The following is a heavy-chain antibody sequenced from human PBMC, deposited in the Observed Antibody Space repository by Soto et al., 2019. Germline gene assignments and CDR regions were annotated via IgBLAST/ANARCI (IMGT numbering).Heavy chain of an antibody. CDR3: TRGLRPISTGTGAY. Sequence: EVQLVESGGGLVPPGGSVRLSCAASGFIFKMYWMHWVRQTPGKGLVWISRIYNDGSYTDYADSVKGRFTISRDNVNDTLYLQMNNLRAEDSGLYYCTRGLRPISTGTGAYWGQGTQVTVSS. CDR1: GFIFKMYW. J-gene: IGHJ4*02. CDR2: IYNDGSYT. V-gene: IGHV3-74*01. D-gene: IGHD3-10*01.